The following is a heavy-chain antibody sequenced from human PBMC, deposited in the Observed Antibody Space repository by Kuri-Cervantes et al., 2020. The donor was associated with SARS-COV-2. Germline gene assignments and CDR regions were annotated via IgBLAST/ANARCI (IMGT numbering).Heavy chain of an antibody. CDR1: GGSFSNFL. D-gene: IGHD6-19*01. V-gene: IGHV4-34*01. CDR3: ARLRRHNDGWFATGYYMDV. Sequence: ESLKISCGGYGGSFSNFLWDWVRQPPGKELEWIGEINYSGTTNYNPSLKSRVTISVDTSKNLFSLNLTSVTAADTAMYYCARLRRHNDGWFATGYYMDVWGKGTTVTVSS. J-gene: IGHJ6*03. CDR2: INYSGTT.